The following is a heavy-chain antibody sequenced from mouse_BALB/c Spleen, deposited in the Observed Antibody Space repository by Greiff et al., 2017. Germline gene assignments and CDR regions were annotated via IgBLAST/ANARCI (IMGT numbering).Heavy chain of an antibody. CDR2: ISYDGSN. Sequence: EVQVVESGPGLVKPSQSLSLTCSVTGYSITSGYYWNWIRQFPGNKLEWMGYISYDGSNNYNPSLKNRISITRDTSKNQFFLKLNSVTTEDTATYYCARNYYDYDPWFAYWGQGTLVTVSA. J-gene: IGHJ3*01. CDR1: GYSITSGYY. V-gene: IGHV3-6*02. D-gene: IGHD2-4*01. CDR3: ARNYYDYDPWFAY.